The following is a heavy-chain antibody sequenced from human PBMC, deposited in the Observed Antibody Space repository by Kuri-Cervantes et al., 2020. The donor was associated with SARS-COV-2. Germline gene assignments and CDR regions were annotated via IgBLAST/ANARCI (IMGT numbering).Heavy chain of an antibody. V-gene: IGHV3-9*01. J-gene: IGHJ3*02. CDR2: ISWNSGSI. Sequence: GGSLRLSCAASGFTFDDYAMHWVRQAPGKGLEWVSGISWNSGSIGYADSVKGRFTISRDNAKNSLYLQMNSLRAEDTAVYYCARGPVVRDAFDIWGQGTMVTVSS. D-gene: IGHD4-23*01. CDR3: ARGPVVRDAFDI. CDR1: GFTFDDYA.